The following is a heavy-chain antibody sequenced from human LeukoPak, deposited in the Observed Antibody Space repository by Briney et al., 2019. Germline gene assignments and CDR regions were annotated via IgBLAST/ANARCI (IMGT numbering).Heavy chain of an antibody. Sequence: SETLSLTCIVSGDSISSYYWSWIRQPPGKGLEWIGYIYYLGSTNYNPSLKSRVTISVDASKNQFSLNLSSVTAADTAVYYCARGTIFGVVIDYWGQGTLVAVSS. J-gene: IGHJ4*02. CDR2: IYYLGST. CDR3: ARGTIFGVVIDY. D-gene: IGHD3-3*01. CDR1: GDSISSYY. V-gene: IGHV4-59*01.